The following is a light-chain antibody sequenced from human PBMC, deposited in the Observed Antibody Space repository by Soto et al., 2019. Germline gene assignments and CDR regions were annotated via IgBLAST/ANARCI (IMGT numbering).Light chain of an antibody. CDR1: QSVSSN. CDR2: GAS. J-gene: IGKJ2*01. Sequence: EIVMTQSPATVSVSPGERATLSCRASQSVSSNLAWYQQKPGQAPRLLIYGASTRATGIPARFSGSGSGTEFTLTISSLQSEDFAVCYCQQYNNWPYTFGQGTKLEIK. V-gene: IGKV3-15*01. CDR3: QQYNNWPYT.